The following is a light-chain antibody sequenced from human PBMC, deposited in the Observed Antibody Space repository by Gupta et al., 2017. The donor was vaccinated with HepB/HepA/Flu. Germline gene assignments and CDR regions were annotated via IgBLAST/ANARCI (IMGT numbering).Light chain of an antibody. CDR1: QSVGRY. CDR3: QQRTNWT. Sequence: ESVLTQSPATLSLSPGERATLSCRASQSVGRYLAWYQQKPGQAPRLLNYDAYSRATGIPARFSGSGSGTDFTLTSSSLEPEDVEVYYCQQRTNWTFGQGTKVEIK. J-gene: IGKJ1*01. V-gene: IGKV3-11*01. CDR2: DAY.